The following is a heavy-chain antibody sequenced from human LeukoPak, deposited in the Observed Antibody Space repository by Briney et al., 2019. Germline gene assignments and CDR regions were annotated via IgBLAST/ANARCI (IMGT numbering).Heavy chain of an antibody. D-gene: IGHD1-14*01. J-gene: IGHJ4*02. Sequence: SETLSLTCAVYGGSFSGYYWSWIRQPPGKGLEWIGEINHSGSTNCNPSLKSRVTISVDTSKNQFSLKLSSVTAADTAVYYCARGGLHHHFDYWGQGTLVTASS. CDR1: GGSFSGYY. CDR2: INHSGST. V-gene: IGHV4-34*01. CDR3: ARGGLHHHFDY.